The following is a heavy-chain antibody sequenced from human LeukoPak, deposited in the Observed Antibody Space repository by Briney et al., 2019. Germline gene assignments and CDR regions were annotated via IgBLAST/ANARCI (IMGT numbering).Heavy chain of an antibody. J-gene: IGHJ6*02. CDR3: SRDARGRSYVPYGMDV. D-gene: IGHD3-16*01. Sequence: GGSLRLSCAASGFTFSSYWMSWVRQAPGKGLEWVANIKQDGSEKYYVDSVKGRFTISRDNAKNSLYLQMNSLRAEDTAVYYCSRDARGRSYVPYGMDVWGQGTTVTVSS. CDR2: IKQDGSEK. CDR1: GFTFSSYW. V-gene: IGHV3-7*03.